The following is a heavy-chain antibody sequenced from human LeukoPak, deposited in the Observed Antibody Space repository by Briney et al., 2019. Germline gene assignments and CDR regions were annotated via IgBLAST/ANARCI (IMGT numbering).Heavy chain of an antibody. CDR3: ARDRDSSGYYSDMFY. J-gene: IGHJ4*02. V-gene: IGHV3-30*04. D-gene: IGHD3-22*01. CDR1: GFTFSSYV. CDR2: ISYDGSNE. Sequence: GGSLRLSCAASGFTFSSYVMHWVRQAPGKGLEWVAIISYDGSNEYYADSVKGRFTISRDNSKNTLYLQMNSLRAENTAVYYCARDRDSSGYYSDMFYWGQGTLVTVSS.